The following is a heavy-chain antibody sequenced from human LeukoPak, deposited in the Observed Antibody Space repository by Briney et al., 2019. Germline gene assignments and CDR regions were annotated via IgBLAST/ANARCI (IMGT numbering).Heavy chain of an antibody. CDR3: ARASAAGTHLDY. Sequence: SETLSLTCTVSGASVSSASYWSWIRQPPGKGVEWIAHIYNGVNTNYNPSLKSRVTISVDTSKNQFSLRLNSVTAADTAVYYCARASAAGTHLDYWGQGTLVTVSS. CDR2: IYNGVNT. V-gene: IGHV4-61*01. J-gene: IGHJ4*02. D-gene: IGHD6-13*01. CDR1: GASVSSASY.